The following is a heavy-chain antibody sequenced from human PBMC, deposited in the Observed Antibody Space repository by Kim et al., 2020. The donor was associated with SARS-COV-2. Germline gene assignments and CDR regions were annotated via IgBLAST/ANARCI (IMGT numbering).Heavy chain of an antibody. Sequence: GGSLRLSCAASGFTFSSYGMHWVRQAPGKGLEWVAVISYDGSNKYYADSVKGRFTISRDNSKNTLYLQMNSLRAEDTAVYYCAKDLYGSGSGLDVWGQGTTVTVS. V-gene: IGHV3-30*18. D-gene: IGHD3-10*01. J-gene: IGHJ6*02. CDR3: AKDLYGSGSGLDV. CDR1: GFTFSSYG. CDR2: ISYDGSNK.